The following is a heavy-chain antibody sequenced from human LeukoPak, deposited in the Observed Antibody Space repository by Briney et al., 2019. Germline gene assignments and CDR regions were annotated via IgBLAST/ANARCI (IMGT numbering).Heavy chain of an antibody. J-gene: IGHJ4*02. D-gene: IGHD1-26*01. Sequence: PSETLSLTCAVYGGPFGGYYWSWIRQPPGKGLEWIGEINHSGSTNYNPSLKSRVTISVDTSKNQFSLKLSSVTAADTAVYYCARLVRLVGALCFFDYWGQGTLVTVSS. V-gene: IGHV4-34*01. CDR2: INHSGST. CDR1: GGPFGGYY. CDR3: ARLVRLVGALCFFDY.